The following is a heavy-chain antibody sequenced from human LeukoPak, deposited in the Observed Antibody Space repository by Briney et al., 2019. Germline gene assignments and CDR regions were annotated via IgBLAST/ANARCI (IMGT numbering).Heavy chain of an antibody. CDR3: ARDPPYYDSSGHPRGSGAFDI. V-gene: IGHV4-39*02. CDR1: GGSISSNSYY. CDR2: ISYSGST. Sequence: SETLSLTCSVSGGSISSNSYYWGWIRQPPGKGLEWIGSISYSGSTYYHPSLKSRVTISVDTSKNQFSPKLSSVTAADTAVYYCARDPPYYDSSGHPRGSGAFDIWGQGTMVTVSS. D-gene: IGHD3-22*01. J-gene: IGHJ3*02.